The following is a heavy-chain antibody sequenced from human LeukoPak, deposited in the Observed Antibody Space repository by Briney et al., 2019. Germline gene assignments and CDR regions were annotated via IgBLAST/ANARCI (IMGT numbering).Heavy chain of an antibody. V-gene: IGHV4-34*01. D-gene: IGHD6-6*01. CDR1: GGSFSFYY. J-gene: IGHJ4*02. CDR2: INHSGST. Sequence: SETLSLTCAVYGGSFSFYYWSWIRQPPGKGLEWIGEINHSGSTNYNPSLKSRVTISVDTSKNQFSLKLSSVTAADTAVYYCARLRYSSSPVDYWGQGTLVTVSS. CDR3: ARLRYSSSPVDY.